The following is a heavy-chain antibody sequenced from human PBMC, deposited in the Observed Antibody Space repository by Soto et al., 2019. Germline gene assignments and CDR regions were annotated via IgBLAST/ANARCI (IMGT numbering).Heavy chain of an antibody. CDR2: ISWNSGSI. D-gene: IGHD6-19*01. J-gene: IGHJ4*02. V-gene: IGHV3-9*01. CDR1: GFTFDDYA. Sequence: GGSLRLSCAASGFTFDDYAMHWVRQAPGKGLEWVSGISWNSGSIGYADSVKGRFTISRDNAKKSLYLQMNSLRAEDTALYYCAKVRYSSGWMYYFDYWGQGTLVTVSS. CDR3: AKVRYSSGWMYYFDY.